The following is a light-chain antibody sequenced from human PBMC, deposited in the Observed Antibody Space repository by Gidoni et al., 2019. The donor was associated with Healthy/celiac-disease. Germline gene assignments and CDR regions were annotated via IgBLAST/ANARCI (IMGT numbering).Light chain of an antibody. J-gene: IGKJ3*01. Sequence: EIVLTQSPGTLSFSPGERATRPGRASQSVSSSYLAWYQQKPGQAPRLLIYGASSRATGSPDRFSGSGSVTDFTLTISRLEPEDFAVYYCKKYGGLFTFGPGTKVDIK. CDR2: GAS. CDR3: KKYGGLFT. CDR1: QSVSSSY. V-gene: IGKV3-20*01.